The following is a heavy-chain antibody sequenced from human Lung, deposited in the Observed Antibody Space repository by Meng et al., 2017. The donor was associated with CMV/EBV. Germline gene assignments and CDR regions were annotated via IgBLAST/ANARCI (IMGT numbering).Heavy chain of an antibody. J-gene: IGHJ4*02. Sequence: QVQRQQWGAGLLKPSETLSRTCGVYGGSFSGYYWSWIRQPPGKGLEWIGEINHSGSTNYNPSLKSRVTISVDKSKNQFSLKLSSVTAADTAVYYCASFPPPGKQWLVTDYWGQGALVTVSS. D-gene: IGHD6-19*01. CDR1: GGSFSGYY. V-gene: IGHV4-34*01. CDR2: INHSGST. CDR3: ASFPPPGKQWLVTDY.